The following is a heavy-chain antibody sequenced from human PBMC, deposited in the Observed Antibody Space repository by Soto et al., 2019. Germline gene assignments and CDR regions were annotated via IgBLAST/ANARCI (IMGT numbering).Heavy chain of an antibody. CDR1: GGTFSSYA. J-gene: IGHJ4*02. CDR3: TTEIFYYILTVYNNVPY. Sequence: ASVKFSCKASGGTFSSYAISWVRQAPGQGLEWMGGIIPIFGTANYAQKFQGRVTITADESTSTAYMELNSLKTEDTAVYYCTTEIFYYILTVYNNVPYWGQGARVTAS. CDR2: IIPIFGTA. V-gene: IGHV1-69*13. D-gene: IGHD3-9*01.